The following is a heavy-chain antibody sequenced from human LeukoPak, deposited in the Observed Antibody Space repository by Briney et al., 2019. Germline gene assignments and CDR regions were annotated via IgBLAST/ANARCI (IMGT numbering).Heavy chain of an antibody. Sequence: EASVKVSCMASGYTFNTYGISWVRQAPGQGLEWMGWIGTENAYTIYAEKFQGRVTLTTDTSTTTVHMELRSLRSDDTAVYYCARDRERGFAYWGQGSLVTVSS. CDR2: IGTENAYT. CDR1: GYTFNTYG. D-gene: IGHD5-24*01. CDR3: ARDRERGFAY. J-gene: IGHJ4*02. V-gene: IGHV1-18*01.